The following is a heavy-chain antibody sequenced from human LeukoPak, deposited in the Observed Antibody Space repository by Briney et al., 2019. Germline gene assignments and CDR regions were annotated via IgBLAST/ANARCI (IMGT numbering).Heavy chain of an antibody. CDR2: IWYDGSNK. D-gene: IGHD5-18*01. V-gene: IGHV3-33*01. CDR3: AREGGKRGYSYGYYHYYGMDV. J-gene: IGHJ6*02. Sequence: PGRSLRLSCAASGFTFSSYGMPWVRQAPGKGLEWVAVIWYDGSNKYYADSVKGRFTISRDNSKNTLYLQMNSLRAEDTAVYYCAREGGKRGYSYGYYHYYGMDVWGQGTTVTVSS. CDR1: GFTFSSYG.